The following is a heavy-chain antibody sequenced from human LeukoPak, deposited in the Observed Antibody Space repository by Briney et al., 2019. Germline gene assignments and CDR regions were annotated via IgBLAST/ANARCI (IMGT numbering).Heavy chain of an antibody. CDR3: AREDLRGVPLGY. D-gene: IGHD3-10*01. J-gene: IGHJ4*02. CDR1: GGTFSSYA. V-gene: IGHV1-69*04. Sequence: SVKVSCKASGGTFSSYAISWVRQAPGQGLEWMGRIIPILGIANYAQKFQGRVTITADKSTSTAYMELSSLRSEDTAAYYCAREDLRGVPLGYWGQGTLVTVSS. CDR2: IIPILGIA.